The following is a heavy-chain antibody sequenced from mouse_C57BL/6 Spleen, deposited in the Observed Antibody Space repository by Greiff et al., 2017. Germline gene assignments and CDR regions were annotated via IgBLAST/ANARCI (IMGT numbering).Heavy chain of an antibody. V-gene: IGHV1-52*01. Sequence: QVQLQQPGAELVRPGSSVKLSCKASGYTFTSYWMHWVKQRPIQGLEWIGNIDPSDSETHYNQKFKDKATLTVDKSSSTAYMQLSSLTSEDSAVDYCARLRCYGRDYFDYWGQGTTLTVSS. J-gene: IGHJ2*01. CDR1: GYTFTSYW. D-gene: IGHD1-1*01. CDR2: IDPSDSET. CDR3: ARLRCYGRDYFDY.